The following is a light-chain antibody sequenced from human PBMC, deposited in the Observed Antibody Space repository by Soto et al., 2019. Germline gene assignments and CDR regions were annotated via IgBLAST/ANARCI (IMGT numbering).Light chain of an antibody. CDR1: SSDVGGYNY. V-gene: IGLV2-14*01. CDR2: EVS. Sequence: QSALTQPASVSGSPGQSITISCTGTSSDVGGYNYVSWYQQHPVKAPKLMIYEVSTRPSGVSNRFSGSKSGNTSSLTISGLQAEDEADYYCSSSTSSATLLLGGGTTLTVL. CDR3: SSSTSSATLL. J-gene: IGLJ2*01.